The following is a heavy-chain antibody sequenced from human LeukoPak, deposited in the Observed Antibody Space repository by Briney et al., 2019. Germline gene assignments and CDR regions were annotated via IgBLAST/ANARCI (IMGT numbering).Heavy chain of an antibody. CDR3: AGAPHTYYDFWSGSEFDY. J-gene: IGHJ4*02. D-gene: IGHD3-3*01. V-gene: IGHV4-59*01. CDR1: GGSISSYY. CDR2: IYYSGST. Sequence: SETLSLTCTVSGGSISSYYWSWIRQPPGKGLEWIGYIYYSGSTNYNPSLKSRATISVDTSKNQFSLKLSSVTAADTAVYYCAGAPHTYYDFWSGSEFDYWGQGTLVTVSS.